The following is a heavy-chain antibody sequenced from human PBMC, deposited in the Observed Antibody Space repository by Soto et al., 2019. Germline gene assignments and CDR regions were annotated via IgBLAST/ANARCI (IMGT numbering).Heavy chain of an antibody. CDR2: MTSDMKTI. D-gene: IGHD6-19*01. Sequence: EVQLVESGGGLVQPGGSLRLSCAASGFTFSVYSMNWIRQAPGKGLQWVSYMTSDMKTIHYADSVKGRFTISRDNAKNLVYLQMTRLRDEDTAVYYCARSVEGHFDYWGQGALVTVSS. V-gene: IGHV3-48*02. J-gene: IGHJ4*02. CDR3: ARSVEGHFDY. CDR1: GFTFSVYS.